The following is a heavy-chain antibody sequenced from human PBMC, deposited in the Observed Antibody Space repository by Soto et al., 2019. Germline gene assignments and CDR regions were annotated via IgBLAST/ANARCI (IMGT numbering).Heavy chain of an antibody. Sequence: XAGKVACKASGYPLPSYGVIWVRQAPGQGLEWMGWTSAYNGNTNYPQKLQCRVTMTTDTSTSTAYIEVRRLRGDDTAVYYCPRVENCSAGSCYGWFDPCGQRTLVTVSA. CDR2: TSAYNGNT. CDR1: GYPLPSYG. D-gene: IGHD2-15*01. V-gene: IGHV1-18*01. J-gene: IGHJ5*02. CDR3: PRVENCSAGSCYGWFDP.